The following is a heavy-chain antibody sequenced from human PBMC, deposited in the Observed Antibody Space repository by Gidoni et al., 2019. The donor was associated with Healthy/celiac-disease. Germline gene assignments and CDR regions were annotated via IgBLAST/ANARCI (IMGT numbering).Heavy chain of an antibody. D-gene: IGHD4-17*01. V-gene: IGHV3-23*01. Sequence: EVQLLESGGGLVQPGGSLRLSCAASGFTFSSYAMSWVRQAPGKGLEWVSAISGSGGSTYYADSVKGRFTITRDNSKNTLYLQMNSLRAEDTAVYYCAKDKAVNGLFDYWGQGTLVTVSS. CDR1: GFTFSSYA. J-gene: IGHJ4*02. CDR3: AKDKAVNGLFDY. CDR2: ISGSGGST.